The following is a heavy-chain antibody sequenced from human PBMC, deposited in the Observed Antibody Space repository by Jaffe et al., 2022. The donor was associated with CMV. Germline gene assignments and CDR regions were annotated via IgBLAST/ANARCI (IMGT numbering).Heavy chain of an antibody. CDR3: VKDMGSYGNRRPDTHYYSAMDV. V-gene: IGHV3-9*01. Sequence: EVQLVESGGDLVQPGRSLRLSCEASGFTFDDYAMHWVRQGPGKGLEWVARITWSGDGLAYADSVKGRFTISRDNARHSLYLQMDSLRPEDTAVYYCVKDMGSYGNRRPDTHYYSAMDVWGQGTTVTVSS. J-gene: IGHJ6*02. CDR2: ITWSGDGL. D-gene: IGHD5-18*01. CDR1: GFTFDDYA.